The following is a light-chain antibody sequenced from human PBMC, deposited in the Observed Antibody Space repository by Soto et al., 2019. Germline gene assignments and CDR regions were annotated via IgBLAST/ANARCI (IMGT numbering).Light chain of an antibody. CDR3: QQYDSSWT. J-gene: IGKJ1*01. CDR2: GAS. Sequence: EIVLTQSPDTLSLSPGGRATLSCRASQSVSSSHLAWYQQKPGQAPRLVIHGASSRATGIPDRFSGSGSGTDFTLTISRMEPEDLAVYYCQQYDSSWTFGQGTKVDIK. CDR1: QSVSSSH. V-gene: IGKV3-20*01.